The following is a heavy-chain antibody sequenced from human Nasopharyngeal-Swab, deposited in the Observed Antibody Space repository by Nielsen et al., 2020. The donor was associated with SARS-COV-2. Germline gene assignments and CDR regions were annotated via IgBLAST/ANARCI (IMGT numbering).Heavy chain of an antibody. CDR1: GGSFSGYY. CDR3: ARGFGMVVTARYFDL. Sequence: SETLSLTCAVYGGSFSGYYWSWIRQPPGKGLEWIGEINHSGSTNYNPSLKSRVTISVDTSKNQFSLKLSSVTAADTAVYYCARGFGMVVTARYFDLWGRGTLATVSS. V-gene: IGHV4-34*01. J-gene: IGHJ2*01. CDR2: INHSGST. D-gene: IGHD2-21*02.